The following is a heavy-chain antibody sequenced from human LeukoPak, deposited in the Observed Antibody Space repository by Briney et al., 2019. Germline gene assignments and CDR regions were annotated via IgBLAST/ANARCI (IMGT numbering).Heavy chain of an antibody. CDR1: GYKFTSYW. Sequence: GESLKISSKASGYKFTSYWSSWVRQMPGKGLEWMGRIDPSDAYTNYNPSFQGRVTVSAHTFITTAYMNFRGLRTSDSGFYYCALGGISSSWYYWFDPWGQGTLVTVSS. J-gene: IGHJ5*02. V-gene: IGHV5-10-1*01. CDR2: IDPSDAYT. CDR3: ALGGISSSWYYWFDP. D-gene: IGHD6-13*01.